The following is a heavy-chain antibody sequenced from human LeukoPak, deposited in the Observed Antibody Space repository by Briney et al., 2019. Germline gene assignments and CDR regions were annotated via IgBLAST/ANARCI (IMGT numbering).Heavy chain of an antibody. CDR3: ARHYYYDSSGYYYEAGDAFDI. Sequence: SETLSLTCTVSGGSTSSYYWSWIRQPPGKGLEWIGYIYYSERPNYNPSLKSRVTISVDTSKNQFSLKLTSVTAADTAVYYCARHYYYDSSGYYYEAGDAFDIWGQGTMVTVSS. D-gene: IGHD3-22*01. CDR1: GGSTSSYY. V-gene: IGHV4-59*01. J-gene: IGHJ3*02. CDR2: IYYSERP.